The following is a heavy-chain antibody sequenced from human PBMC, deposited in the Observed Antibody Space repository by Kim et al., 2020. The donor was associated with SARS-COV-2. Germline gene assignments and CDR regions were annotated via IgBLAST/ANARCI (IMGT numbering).Heavy chain of an antibody. CDR2: ITHSGET. Sequence: SETLSLTCAVFGGSFSDNYWNWVRQAPGRGLEWVGEITHSGETTYNSALSSRLTLSVDTSKNQFSLRLTSVTASDTAVYFCVRGARQSGERRGWF. J-gene: IGHJ5*01. D-gene: IGHD3-10*01. V-gene: IGHV4-34*01. CDR1: GGSFSDNY. CDR3: VRGARQSGERRGWF.